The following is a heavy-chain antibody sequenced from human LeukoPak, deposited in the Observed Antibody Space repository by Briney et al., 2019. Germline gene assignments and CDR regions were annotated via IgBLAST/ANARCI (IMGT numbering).Heavy chain of an antibody. Sequence: GGSLRLSCSGSGFTFGDHAESGVRQAPGKGLEWIGIIRGKDYGGTTEYAASVKGRFTISRENSKSIAYLEMSSLKTEDTAMYYCSRECRSGGCLQYFEHWGQGTLVAVSS. CDR1: GFTFGDHA. CDR2: IRGKDYGGTT. D-gene: IGHD2-15*01. CDR3: SRECRSGGCLQYFEH. J-gene: IGHJ1*01. V-gene: IGHV3-49*04.